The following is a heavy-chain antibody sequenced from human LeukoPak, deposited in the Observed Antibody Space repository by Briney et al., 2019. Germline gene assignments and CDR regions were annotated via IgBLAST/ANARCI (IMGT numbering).Heavy chain of an antibody. J-gene: IGHJ4*02. CDR3: AKEGDNTGYRYFDD. CDR1: GFKLIGYC. CDR2: INSSSGTI. D-gene: IGHD3-22*01. Sequence: GGSLRLSCAASGFKLIGYCMNWVRQAPGKGLEWVSYINSSSGTIIYADPVKGRFTISRDNTKNSLYLQMNSLRAEDTAVYYCAKEGDNTGYRYFDDWGQGTLVTVSS. V-gene: IGHV3-48*04.